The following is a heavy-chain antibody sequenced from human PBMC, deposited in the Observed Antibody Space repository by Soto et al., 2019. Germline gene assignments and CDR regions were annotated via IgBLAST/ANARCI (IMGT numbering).Heavy chain of an antibody. Sequence: GASVKVSCTASGYTFTSYGISWVRQAPGQGLEWMGWISAYNGNTNYAQKLQGRVTMTTDTSTSTAYMELRSLRSDDTAVYYCARPLGDIVVVPAASNWFDPWGQGTLVTVSS. V-gene: IGHV1-18*04. D-gene: IGHD2-2*01. CDR2: ISAYNGNT. CDR3: ARPLGDIVVVPAASNWFDP. CDR1: GYTFTSYG. J-gene: IGHJ5*02.